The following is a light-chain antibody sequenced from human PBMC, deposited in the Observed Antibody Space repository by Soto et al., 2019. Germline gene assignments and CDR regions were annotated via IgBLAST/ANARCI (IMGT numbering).Light chain of an antibody. CDR1: QSVSSSY. CDR2: GAS. CDR3: HQYGSSPRT. Sequence: EIVLTQSPGTLSLSPGERATLSCRASQSVSSSYLAWYQQKPGQAPRLLIYGASSRATGIPDRFSGSGSGTELTLTISRLDPENFAVYYCHQYGSSPRTFGQGTKVEIK. V-gene: IGKV3-20*01. J-gene: IGKJ1*01.